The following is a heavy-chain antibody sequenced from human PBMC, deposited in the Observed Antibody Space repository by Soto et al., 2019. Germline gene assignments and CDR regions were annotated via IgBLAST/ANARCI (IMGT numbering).Heavy chain of an antibody. CDR1: GFTFSSYS. CDR3: ARDLGSGSLTKGVSYFDL. CDR2: ISSSSSYI. V-gene: IGHV3-21*01. Sequence: EVQLVESGGGLVKPGGSLRLSCAASGFTFSSYSMNWVRQAPGKGLEWVSSISSSSSYIYYADSVKGRFTISRDNAKNSLYLQMNSLRAEDTAVYYCARDLGSGSLTKGVSYFDLWGRGTLVTVSS. D-gene: IGHD6-19*01. J-gene: IGHJ2*01.